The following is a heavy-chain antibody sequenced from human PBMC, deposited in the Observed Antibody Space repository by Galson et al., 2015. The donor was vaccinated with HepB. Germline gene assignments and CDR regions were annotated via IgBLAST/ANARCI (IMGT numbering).Heavy chain of an antibody. D-gene: IGHD5-24*01. CDR1: GGTFSSYA. V-gene: IGHV1-69*10. J-gene: IGHJ4*02. CDR2: IIPILGIA. Sequence: SVKVSCKASGGTFSSYAISWVRQAPGQGLEWMGGIIPILGIANYAQKFQGRVTITADKSTSTAYMELSSLRSEDTAVYYCARDKGEIDRFDYWGQGTLVTVSS. CDR3: ARDKGEIDRFDY.